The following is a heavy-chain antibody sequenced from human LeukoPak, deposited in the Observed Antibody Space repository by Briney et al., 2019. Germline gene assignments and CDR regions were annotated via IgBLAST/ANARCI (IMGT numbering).Heavy chain of an antibody. D-gene: IGHD3-9*01. J-gene: IGHJ4*02. V-gene: IGHV1-46*01. CDR1: GYTFTSYY. CDR3: ARDVATYDILTGYYFDY. Sequence: ASVKVSCKASGYTFTSYYMHWVRQAPGQGLEWMGIINTSGGSTSYAQKFQGRVTMTRDTSTSTVCMELSSLRSEDTAVYYCARDVATYDILTGYYFDYWGQGTLVTVSS. CDR2: INTSGGST.